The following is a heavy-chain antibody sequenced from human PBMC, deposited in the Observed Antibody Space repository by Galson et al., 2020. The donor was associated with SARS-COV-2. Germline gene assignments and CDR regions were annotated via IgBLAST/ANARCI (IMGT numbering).Heavy chain of an antibody. Sequence: SVKVSCKASGGTFSSYAISWVRQAPGQGLEWMGGIIPIFGTAKYAQKFQGRVTITADKSRSTAYMELSSLTSEDTAVYYCATDDYSYYSGMDVWGQGTTVTVSS. CDR1: GGTFSSYA. CDR3: ATDDYSYYSGMDV. D-gene: IGHD4-17*01. V-gene: IGHV1-69*06. CDR2: IIPIFGTA. J-gene: IGHJ6*02.